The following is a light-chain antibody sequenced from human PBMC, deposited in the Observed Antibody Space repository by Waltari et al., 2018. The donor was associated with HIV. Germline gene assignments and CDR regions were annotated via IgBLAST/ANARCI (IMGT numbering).Light chain of an antibody. J-gene: IGLJ3*02. V-gene: IGLV2-14*03. CDR1: SSDVGAYNF. CDR3: GSYTSSSTLV. Sequence: QSALTQPASVSGSPVQSITISCTGTSSDVGAYNFVSCEQQHPGKAPKLMSYDVSSRPSGVSDRFTGSKSGNTASLTISGLQAEDEADYYCGSYTSSSTLVFGGGTKLTVL. CDR2: DVS.